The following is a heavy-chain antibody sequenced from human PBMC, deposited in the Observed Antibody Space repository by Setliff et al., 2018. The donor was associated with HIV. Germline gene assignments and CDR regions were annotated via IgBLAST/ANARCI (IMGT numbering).Heavy chain of an antibody. D-gene: IGHD5-12*01. CDR1: GYTFTSYG. J-gene: IGHJ6*03. V-gene: IGHV1-18*01. CDR3: AREFGAGIRQIVAGEFYYMDV. Sequence: GASVKVSCKASGYTFTSYGISWVRQAPGQGLEWMGWINPNSGGTTDYAQQFQGRVTLTTDESTSTAYMELSRLRSDDTAVYYCAREFGAGIRQIVAGEFYYMDVWGKGTTVTVSS. CDR2: INPNSGGT.